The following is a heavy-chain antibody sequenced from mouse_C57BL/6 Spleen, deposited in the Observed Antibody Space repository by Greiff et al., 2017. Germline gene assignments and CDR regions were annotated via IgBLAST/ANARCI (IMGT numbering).Heavy chain of an antibody. CDR2: INPSNGGT. CDR3: ARGGYYDLYAMDY. V-gene: IGHV1-53*01. D-gene: IGHD1-1*01. Sequence: QVQLQQSGTELVKPGASVKLSCKASGYTFTSYWMHWVKQRPGQGLEWIGNINPSNGGTNYNEKFKSKATLTVDKSSSTAYMQLSSLTSEDSAVYYCARGGYYDLYAMDYWGQGTSVTVSS. J-gene: IGHJ4*01. CDR1: GYTFTSYW.